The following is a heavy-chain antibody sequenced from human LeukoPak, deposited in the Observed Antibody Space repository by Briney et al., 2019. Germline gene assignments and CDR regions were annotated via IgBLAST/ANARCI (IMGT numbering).Heavy chain of an antibody. CDR3: AKTYYYDSSGSHDY. J-gene: IGHJ4*02. CDR2: ISGSGGNT. CDR1: GFSFSSYA. D-gene: IGHD3-22*01. V-gene: IGHV3-23*01. Sequence: GGSLRLSCAASGFSFSSYAMSWVRQAPGKGLEWVSGISGSGGNTYYADSVKGRFAISRDNSKNTLYLQVNSLRAEDTAVYYCAKTYYYDSSGSHDYWGQGTLVTVSS.